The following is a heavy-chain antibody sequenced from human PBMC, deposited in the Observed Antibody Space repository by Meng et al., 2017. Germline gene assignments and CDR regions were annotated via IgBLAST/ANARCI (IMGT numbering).Heavy chain of an antibody. D-gene: IGHD6-13*01. V-gene: IGHV4-34*01. Sequence: QVQVQQWGEGLLKPSEHLSRTCAVDWGSFSGYYWSWIRQPPGKGLEWIGEINHSGSTNYNPSLKSRVTISVDTSKNQFSLKLSSVTAADTAVYYCARGGYSSSGGSRYEYFQHWGQGTLVTVSS. J-gene: IGHJ1*01. CDR1: WGSFSGYY. CDR3: ARGGYSSSGGSRYEYFQH. CDR2: INHSGST.